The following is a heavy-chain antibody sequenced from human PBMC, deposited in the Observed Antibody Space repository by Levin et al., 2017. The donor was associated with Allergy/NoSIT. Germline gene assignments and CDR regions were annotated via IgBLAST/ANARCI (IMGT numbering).Heavy chain of an antibody. V-gene: IGHV3-11*03. D-gene: IGHD2-15*01. J-gene: IGHJ5*02. CDR2: ISSRGTYA. Sequence: PGESLKISCAASGFTFSDSYMTWIRQAPGKGLEWLSYISSRGTYANYADSVKGRFTISRDNAKNSLSLQMNSLRAEDTAVYYCARTVGSGDCSGGSCSNWFDPWGQGTLVTVSS. CDR1: GFTFSDSY. CDR3: ARTVGSGDCSGGSCSNWFDP.